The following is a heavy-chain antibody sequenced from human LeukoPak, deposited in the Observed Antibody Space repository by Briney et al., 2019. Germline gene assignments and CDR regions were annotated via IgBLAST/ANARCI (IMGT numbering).Heavy chain of an antibody. V-gene: IGHV3-23*01. CDR3: AKYDVAGTRTDY. D-gene: IGHD6-19*01. CDR1: GFTFSSYA. J-gene: IGHJ4*02. Sequence: GGSLRLSCAASGFTFSSYAMSWVRQAPGKGLEWVSTMSGSGGATYYADSVKGRFTISRDNSKNTLYLQMNSLRAEDTAVYYCAKYDVAGTRTDYWGQGTLVIVSS. CDR2: MSGSGGAT.